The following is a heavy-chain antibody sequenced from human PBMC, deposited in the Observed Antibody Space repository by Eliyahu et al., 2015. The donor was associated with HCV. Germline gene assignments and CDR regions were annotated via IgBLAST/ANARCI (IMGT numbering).Heavy chain of an antibody. D-gene: IGHD6-6*01. V-gene: IGHV3-64D*06. CDR1: GFTFSSYA. J-gene: IGHJ4*02. Sequence: EVQLVESGGGLVQPGGSLRLSCSASGFTFSSYAMHWVRQAPGKGLEYVSAISSNGGSTYYADSVKGRFTISRDNSKNTLYLQMSSLRAEDTAVYYCVNSRRKYSSSYVDYWGQGTLVTVSS. CDR3: VNSRRKYSSSYVDY. CDR2: ISSNGGST.